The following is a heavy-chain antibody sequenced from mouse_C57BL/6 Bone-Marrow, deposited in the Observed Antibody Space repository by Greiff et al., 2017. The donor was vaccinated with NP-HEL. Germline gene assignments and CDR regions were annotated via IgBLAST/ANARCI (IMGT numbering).Heavy chain of an antibody. CDR1: GYAFSSSW. CDR3: ARRRDYYAMDY. J-gene: IGHJ4*01. V-gene: IGHV1-82*01. CDR2: IYPGDGDT. Sequence: VKLMESGPELVKPGASVKISCKASGYAFSSSWMNWVKQRPGKGLEWIGRIYPGDGDTNYNGKFKGKATLTADKSSSTAYMQLSSLTSEDSAVYFCARRRDYYAMDYWGQGTSVTVSS.